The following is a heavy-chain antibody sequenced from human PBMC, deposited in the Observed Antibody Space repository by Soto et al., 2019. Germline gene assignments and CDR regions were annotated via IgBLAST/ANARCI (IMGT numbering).Heavy chain of an antibody. J-gene: IGHJ4*02. Sequence: EVQLVESGGGLVKPGGSLRLSCAASGFTFSSYSMNWVRQAPGKGLEWVSSISSSSSYIYYADSVKGRFTISRDNAKNSLYLQMNSLRAEDTAVYYCARDSSSYPKLLDYWGQGTLVTVSS. D-gene: IGHD6-6*01. CDR1: GFTFSSYS. V-gene: IGHV3-21*01. CDR2: ISSSSSYI. CDR3: ARDSSSYPKLLDY.